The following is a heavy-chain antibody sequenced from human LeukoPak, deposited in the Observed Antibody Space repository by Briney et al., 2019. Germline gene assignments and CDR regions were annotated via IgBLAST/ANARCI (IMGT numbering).Heavy chain of an antibody. V-gene: IGHV4-34*01. CDR3: ARSLKKYYYDISCYPGRY. D-gene: IGHD3-22*01. CDR2: INHSGST. J-gene: IGHJ4*02. CDR1: GGSFSGYY. Sequence: SETLSLTCAVYGGSFSGYYWSWVRQPPGKGLEWIGEINHSGSTNYNPSLKSRVTISVDTSKNQFSLKLSSVTGADTAVYYCARSLKKYYYDISCYPGRYWGQGTLVTVSS.